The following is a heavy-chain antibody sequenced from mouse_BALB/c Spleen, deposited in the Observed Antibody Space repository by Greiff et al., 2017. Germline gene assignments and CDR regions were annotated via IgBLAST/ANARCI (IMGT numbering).Heavy chain of an antibody. CDR2: IYPGDGDT. J-gene: IGHJ2*01. CDR1: GYAFSSYW. V-gene: IGHV1-80*01. Sequence: VQLQESGAELVRPGSSVKISCKASGYAFSSYWMNWVKQRPGQGLEWIGQIYPGDGDTNYNGKFKGKATLTADKSSSTAYMQLSSLTSEDSAVYFCARLSTVYYFDYWGQGTTLTASS. CDR3: ARLSTVYYFDY. D-gene: IGHD1-1*01.